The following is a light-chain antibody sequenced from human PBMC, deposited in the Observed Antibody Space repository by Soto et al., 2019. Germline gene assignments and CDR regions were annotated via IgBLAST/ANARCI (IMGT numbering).Light chain of an antibody. V-gene: IGKV1-17*01. J-gene: IGKJ1*01. CDR1: QGIRDD. CDR2: AAS. Sequence: DIQMTQSPSSLSASVGDRVTITCRASQGIRDDLGWYQQKPGKAPKRLIYAASSLQSGAPSRFSGSRSGTDFPLTSSSLQHEDFATYYCLQENSYPRTFGQGTKVEIK. CDR3: LQENSYPRT.